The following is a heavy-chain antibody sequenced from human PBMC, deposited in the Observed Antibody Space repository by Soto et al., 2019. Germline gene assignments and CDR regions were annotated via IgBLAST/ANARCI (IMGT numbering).Heavy chain of an antibody. CDR2: IIPIFGTA. Sequence: SVKVSCKASGGTSSSYAISWVRQAPGQGLEWMGGIIPIFGTANYAQKFQGRVTITADESTSTAYMELSSLRSEDTAVYYCATSEGHLYGGDNYYFDYWGQGTLVTVSS. CDR3: ATSEGHLYGGDNYYFDY. D-gene: IGHD2-21*01. V-gene: IGHV1-69*13. CDR1: GGTSSSYA. J-gene: IGHJ4*02.